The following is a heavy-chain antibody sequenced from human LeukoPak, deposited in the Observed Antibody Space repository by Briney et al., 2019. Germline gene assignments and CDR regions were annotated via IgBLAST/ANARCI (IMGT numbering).Heavy chain of an antibody. CDR2: ISYDGSNK. CDR1: GFTFSIYA. J-gene: IGHJ4*02. D-gene: IGHD3-22*01. V-gene: IGHV3-30*04. CDR3: ARGPYYYDSSGYLPASMVFDY. Sequence: GGSLRLSCAASGFTFSIYAMHWVRQAPGKGLEWVAVISYDGSNKYYADSVKGRFTISRDNSKNTLYLQMNSLRAEDTAVYYCARGPYYYDSSGYLPASMVFDYWGQGTLVTVSS.